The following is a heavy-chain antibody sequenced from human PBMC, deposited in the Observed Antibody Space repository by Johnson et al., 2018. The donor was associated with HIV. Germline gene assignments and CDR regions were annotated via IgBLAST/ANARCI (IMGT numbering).Heavy chain of an antibody. CDR3: ARVSSNGDSSGLVDVFDI. J-gene: IGHJ3*02. Sequence: EVQLVESGGGLVQPGGSLRLSCAASGFTFSSYATSWVRQAPGKGLEWVSAISASGGSTYYADSVKGRFTISRDNSKKSLYLHMNSLRAEDTALYYCARVSSNGDSSGLVDVFDIWGQGTMVTVSS. CDR1: GFTFSSYA. CDR2: ISASGGST. V-gene: IGHV3-23*04. D-gene: IGHD3-22*01.